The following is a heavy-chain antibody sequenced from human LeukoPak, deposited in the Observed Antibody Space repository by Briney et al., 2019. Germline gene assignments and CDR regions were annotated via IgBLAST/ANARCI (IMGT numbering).Heavy chain of an antibody. CDR2: MNPNSGNT. J-gene: IGHJ4*02. CDR3: ARGVAYDSSGVGDY. D-gene: IGHD3-22*01. Sequence: GASVKVSCQASGYTFTSYDINWVRQATGQGLEWMGWMNPNSGNTGYAQKVQGRVTITRNTSISTAYMELSSLRSEDTAVYYCARGVAYDSSGVGDYWGQGTLVTVSS. CDR1: GYTFTSYD. V-gene: IGHV1-8*03.